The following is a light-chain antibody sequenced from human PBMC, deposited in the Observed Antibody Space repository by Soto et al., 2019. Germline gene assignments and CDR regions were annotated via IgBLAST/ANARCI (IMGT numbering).Light chain of an antibody. V-gene: IGKV1-17*03. CDR1: QDIKYY. CDR2: SAS. Sequence: DIQMTQSPSAMSASVGDRVTINCRASQDIKYYFAWFQQKPGKVPKRLIYSASSLQSGVPSRVSGSGSGTKFTLTISGLQPEDSATYYCLQHNSYPLTFGGGNKVEI. J-gene: IGKJ4*01. CDR3: LQHNSYPLT.